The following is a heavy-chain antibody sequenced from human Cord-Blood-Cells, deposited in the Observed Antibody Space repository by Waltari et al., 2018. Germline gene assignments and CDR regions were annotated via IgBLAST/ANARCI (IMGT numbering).Heavy chain of an antibody. CDR1: GYTFTRYD. CDR3: ARGLGRYSSSSVDY. D-gene: IGHD6-6*01. V-gene: IGHV1-8*01. Sequence: QVQLVQSGAEVKKPGASVKVSCKASGYTFTRYDINWVRPATGQGLEWMGWMNPNSGNTGYAQKFQGRVTMTRDTSISTAYMELSSLRSEDTAVYYCARGLGRYSSSSVDYWGQGTLVTVSS. CDR2: MNPNSGNT. J-gene: IGHJ4*02.